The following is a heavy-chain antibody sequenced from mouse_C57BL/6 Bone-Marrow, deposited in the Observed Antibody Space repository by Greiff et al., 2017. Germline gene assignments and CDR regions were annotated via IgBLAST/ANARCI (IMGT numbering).Heavy chain of an antibody. CDR3: ARNPPNYYGSSYWYFDV. D-gene: IGHD1-1*01. CDR1: GFSLTSYG. V-gene: IGHV2-2*01. J-gene: IGHJ1*03. CDR2: IWSGGST. Sequence: QVQLKQSGPGLVQPSQSLSITCTVSGFSLTSYGVHWVRQSPGKGLEWLGVIWSGGSTDYNAAFISRLSISKDNSKSQVFFKMNSLQADDTAIYYCARNPPNYYGSSYWYFDVWGTGTTVTVSS.